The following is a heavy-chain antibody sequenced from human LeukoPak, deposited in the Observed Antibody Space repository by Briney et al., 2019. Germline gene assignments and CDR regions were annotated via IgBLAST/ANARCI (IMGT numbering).Heavy chain of an antibody. V-gene: IGHV3-30*02. D-gene: IGHD2-2*01. Sequence: LTGGSLRLSCAVSGFIFSGYAMHWVRQAPGKGLQWVAFILYDGTNQYYADSVKGRFTISRDNSKNTLYLHMNSLRAEDTAVYYCAKNPEGRYCSSTVCYGYFDYWGQGTLVTVSS. CDR3: AKNPEGRYCSSTVCYGYFDY. CDR2: ILYDGTNQ. CDR1: GFIFSGYA. J-gene: IGHJ4*02.